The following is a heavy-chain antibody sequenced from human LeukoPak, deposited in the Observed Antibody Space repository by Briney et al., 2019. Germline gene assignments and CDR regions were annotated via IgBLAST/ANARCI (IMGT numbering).Heavy chain of an antibody. CDR3: ARVLLSSGYST. CDR2: IYYSGIT. V-gene: IGHV4-59*01. Sequence: SETLSLTCSVSGASISSYYYNWIRQSPGKGLEWIGYIYYSGITNYNPSLKSRVTMSLDTSNNQFSLKLSSVTAADTVVYYCARVLLSSGYSTWGQGTLVTVSS. D-gene: IGHD3-22*01. CDR1: GASISSYY. J-gene: IGHJ5*02.